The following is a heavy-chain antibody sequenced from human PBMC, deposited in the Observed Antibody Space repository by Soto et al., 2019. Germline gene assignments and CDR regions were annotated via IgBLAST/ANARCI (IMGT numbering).Heavy chain of an antibody. Sequence: QVQLVQSGAEVKKPGASVKFSCKASGYTFTSYGISWVRQAPGQGLEWMGWINAYNSTTKYAQKLQGRVTMTTDTSTSTAYMELRSLRSDDTAVYYCARDQDMAQCAYWGQGTLVTVSS. CDR3: ARDQDMAQCAY. CDR1: GYTFTSYG. J-gene: IGHJ4*02. CDR2: INAYNSTT. V-gene: IGHV1-18*01. D-gene: IGHD2-15*01.